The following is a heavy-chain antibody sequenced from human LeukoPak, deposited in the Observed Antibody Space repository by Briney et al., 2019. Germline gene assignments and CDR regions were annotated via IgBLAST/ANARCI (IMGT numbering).Heavy chain of an antibody. J-gene: IGHJ1*01. CDR1: GFTFSSYW. D-gene: IGHD2-2*01. CDR3: ARDRGYCSSTSCYFRGYFQH. Sequence: GGSLRLSCAASGFTFSSYWMSWVRQAPGKGLERVANIKQDGSEKYYVDSVKGRFTISRDNAKNSLYLQMNSLRAEDTAVYYCARDRGYCSSTSCYFRGYFQHWGQGTLVTVSS. CDR2: IKQDGSEK. V-gene: IGHV3-7*01.